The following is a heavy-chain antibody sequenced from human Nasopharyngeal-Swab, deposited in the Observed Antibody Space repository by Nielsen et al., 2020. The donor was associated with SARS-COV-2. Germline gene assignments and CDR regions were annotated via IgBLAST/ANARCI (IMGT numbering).Heavy chain of an antibody. CDR3: AKGQGADWYFDL. Sequence: GESLKISCAASGFTFSSYGMNWVRQAPGKGLEWVSAISVIGRSPYYADSVKGRFTLSRDNTKNTLYLQMNSLRAEDTAVYYCAKGQGADWYFDLWGRGTLVTVSS. CDR2: ISVIGRSP. CDR1: GFTFSSYG. V-gene: IGHV3-23*01. J-gene: IGHJ2*01.